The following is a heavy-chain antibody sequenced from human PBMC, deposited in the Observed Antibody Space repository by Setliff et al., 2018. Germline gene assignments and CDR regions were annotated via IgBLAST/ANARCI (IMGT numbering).Heavy chain of an antibody. J-gene: IGHJ4*02. Sequence: ASVKVSCKVSGYRLIEVSMHWVRQAPGKGLEWMGGFDPEDEETIYAQKFQGRVTMTEDTSTDTAYMELSSLRSEDTAVYYCAAIGLGTAMITGVLFDFWGQGTLVTVSS. D-gene: IGHD5-18*01. CDR1: GYRLIEVS. V-gene: IGHV1-24*01. CDR3: AAIGLGTAMITGVLFDF. CDR2: FDPEDEET.